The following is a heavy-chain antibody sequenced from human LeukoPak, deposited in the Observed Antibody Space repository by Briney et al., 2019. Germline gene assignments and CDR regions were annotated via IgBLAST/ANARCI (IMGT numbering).Heavy chain of an antibody. CDR1: GFTFSGSG. Sequence: GGSLKLSCAASGFTFSGSGIHWVRQASGKGLEWVGRIRGKANSYATAYAASVKGKFTISRDDLKNTAYLQMNSLKTEDTAVYYCTCHYYDGSGYNEDAFDIWGQGTLVTVSS. CDR2: IRGKANSYAT. D-gene: IGHD3-22*01. CDR3: TCHYYDGSGYNEDAFDI. V-gene: IGHV3-73*01. J-gene: IGHJ3*02.